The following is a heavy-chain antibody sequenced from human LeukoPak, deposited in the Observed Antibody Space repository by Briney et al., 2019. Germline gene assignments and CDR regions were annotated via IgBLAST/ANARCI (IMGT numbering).Heavy chain of an antibody. V-gene: IGHV4-4*02. CDR2: IYHSGST. Sequence: SETLPLTCAVSGGSISSSNWWSWVRQPPGKGLEWIGEIYHSGSTNYNPSPKSRVTISVDTSKNQFSLKLSSVTAADTAVYYCARVSTYCSSTSCYEWYFDLWGRGTLVTVSS. D-gene: IGHD2-2*01. J-gene: IGHJ2*01. CDR3: ARVSTYCSSTSCYEWYFDL. CDR1: GGSISSSNW.